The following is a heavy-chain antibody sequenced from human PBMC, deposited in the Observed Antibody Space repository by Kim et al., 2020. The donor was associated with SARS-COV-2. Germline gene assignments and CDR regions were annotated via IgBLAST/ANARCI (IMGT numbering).Heavy chain of an antibody. CDR3: AKGGTSGREKYYLEY. CDR1: GFTFSSYA. CDR2: ISVGSSP. D-gene: IGHD3-16*01. J-gene: IGHJ4*01. V-gene: IGHV3-23*01. Sequence: GGSLRLSCAASGFTFSSYAMNWVRQAPGKGLEWVSTISVGSSPYYADSVGGRFTISRDNSKNTVYLQMNSLRVEDTAIYYCAKGGTSGREKYYLEYWGHGTLVTVSS.